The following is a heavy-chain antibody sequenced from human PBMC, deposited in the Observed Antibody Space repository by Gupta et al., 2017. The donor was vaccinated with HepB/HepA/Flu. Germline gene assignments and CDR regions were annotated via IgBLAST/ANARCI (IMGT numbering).Heavy chain of an antibody. CDR2: IKQDGSEK. V-gene: IGHV3-7*01. D-gene: IGHD6-19*01. J-gene: IGHJ4*02. CDR3: ASTVAGSSSFDY. Sequence: EVQLVESGGGLVQPGGSRRLSCAASGFTFSVYWMSWVRQAPGKGLEWVANIKQDGSEKYYVDSVKGRSTISRDNAKNSLYLQMNSLRAEDTAVYYCASTVAGSSSFDYWGQGTLVTVSS. CDR1: GFTFSVYW.